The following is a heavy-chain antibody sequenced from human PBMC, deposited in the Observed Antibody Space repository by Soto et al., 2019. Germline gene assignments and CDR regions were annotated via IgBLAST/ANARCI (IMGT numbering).Heavy chain of an antibody. D-gene: IGHD6-13*01. CDR1: GASISSFN. Sequence: PSETLSLTCSVSGASISSFNWNWVRQPAGKGPEWVGRLNIAGTINYNPSLKSRITMSMDTPKNQISLHLRSVTAADTAIYYCARDRGEYTSSWFWYFSHWGHGTLVTVSS. CDR3: ARDRGEYTSSWFWYFSH. J-gene: IGHJ2*01. CDR2: LNIAGTI. V-gene: IGHV4-4*07.